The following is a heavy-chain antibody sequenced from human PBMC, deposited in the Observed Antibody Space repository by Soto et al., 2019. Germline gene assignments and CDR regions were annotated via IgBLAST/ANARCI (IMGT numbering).Heavy chain of an antibody. D-gene: IGHD4-17*01. Sequence: SETLSLTCTVSGGSISSYYWSWIRQPPGKGLEWIGYIYYSGSTNYNPSLKSRVTISVDTSKNQFSLKLSSVTAADTAVYYCARWGGDYAILDYWGQGTLVTVSS. V-gene: IGHV4-59*08. CDR2: IYYSGST. CDR1: GGSISSYY. J-gene: IGHJ4*02. CDR3: ARWGGDYAILDY.